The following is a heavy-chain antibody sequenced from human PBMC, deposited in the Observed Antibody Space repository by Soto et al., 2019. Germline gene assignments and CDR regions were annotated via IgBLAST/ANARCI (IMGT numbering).Heavy chain of an antibody. J-gene: IGHJ5*02. CDR2: IKEDGSVK. Sequence: GGSLRLSCEAPGFNFSDYWMTWVRQAPGKGLEWVAHIKEDGSVKRYVESVRGRFTISRDNTKKSLYLQMNSLRADDTAIYYCARDSPGGSYPSWGQGTLVTVSS. V-gene: IGHV3-7*01. CDR3: ARDSPGGSYPS. D-gene: IGHD1-26*01. CDR1: GFNFSDYW.